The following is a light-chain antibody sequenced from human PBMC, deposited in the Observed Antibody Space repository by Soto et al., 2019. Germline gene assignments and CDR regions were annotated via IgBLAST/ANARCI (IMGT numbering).Light chain of an antibody. Sequence: QSALTQPASVSGSPGQSITISCTGTSSDVGGYNYVSWYQQHPGKAPKLMIYEVSNRPSGVSNRFSGSKSVNTASLTISGLQAEDEADYYCSSYTRSSTRVFGGGTKLTVL. V-gene: IGLV2-14*01. CDR2: EVS. J-gene: IGLJ3*02. CDR3: SSYTRSSTRV. CDR1: SSDVGGYNY.